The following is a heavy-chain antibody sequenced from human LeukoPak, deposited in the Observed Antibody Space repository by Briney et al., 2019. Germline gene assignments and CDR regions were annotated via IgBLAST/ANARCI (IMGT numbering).Heavy chain of an antibody. D-gene: IGHD3-9*01. CDR3: ARETYYDILTGYYSHYYFDY. Sequence: GGSLRLSCAASGFSFRTYGMHWVRQAPGKGLEWVANIKQDGSEKYYVDSVKGRFTISRDNAKNSLYLQMNSLRAEDTAVYYCARETYYDILTGYYSHYYFDYWGQGTLVTVSS. CDR2: IKQDGSEK. J-gene: IGHJ4*02. V-gene: IGHV3-7*01. CDR1: GFSFRTYG.